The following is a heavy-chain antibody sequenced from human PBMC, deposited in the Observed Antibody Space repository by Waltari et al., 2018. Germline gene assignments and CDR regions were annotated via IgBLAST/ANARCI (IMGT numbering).Heavy chain of an antibody. CDR3: AKDRYTSTWGSGTGDS. D-gene: IGHD6-13*01. J-gene: IGHJ4*02. CDR2: INPNSGDT. CDR1: GYTFGGHY. Sequence: QVQLVQSGTEVKKHGASVKVSCKASGYTFGGHYIHWVRQAPGQGLEWMGWINPNSGDTSYTQKFQGRVTMTRDTSTTTAYMELSELRSDDTAVYYCAKDRYTSTWGSGTGDSWGQGTLVTVSS. V-gene: IGHV1-2*02.